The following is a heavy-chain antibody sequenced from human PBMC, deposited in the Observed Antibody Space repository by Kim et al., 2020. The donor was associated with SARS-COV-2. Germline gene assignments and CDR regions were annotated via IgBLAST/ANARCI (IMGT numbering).Heavy chain of an antibody. CDR3: ATVKSHYYGMDV. Sequence: IYAQKFQGRVTMTEDTSTDTAYMGLSSLRSEDTAVYYCATVKSHYYGMDVWGQGTTVTVSS. V-gene: IGHV1-24*01. J-gene: IGHJ6*02.